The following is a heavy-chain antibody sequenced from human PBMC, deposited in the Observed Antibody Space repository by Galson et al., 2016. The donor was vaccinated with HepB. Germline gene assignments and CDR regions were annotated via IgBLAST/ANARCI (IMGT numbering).Heavy chain of an antibody. Sequence: SLRLSCAASGFDFSYYAMAWVRQAPGKGLQWVATVSITGQTTYYADSVKGRFTITRDTSKNAVYLQMHRLTAEDTAIYYCAKLLSQMWLGFDSWGQGALVTVSS. D-gene: IGHD5-18*01. CDR1: GFDFSYYA. J-gene: IGHJ4*02. V-gene: IGHV3-23*01. CDR2: VSITGQTT. CDR3: AKLLSQMWLGFDS.